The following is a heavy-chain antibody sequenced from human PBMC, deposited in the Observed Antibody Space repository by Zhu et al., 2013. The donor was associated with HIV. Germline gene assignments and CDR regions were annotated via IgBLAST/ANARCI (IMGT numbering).Heavy chain of an antibody. CDR3: ARGGVYYYDRGDWFDP. Sequence: QVQLVQSGAEVKKPGASVKVSCKASGYTFTSYAMHWVRQAPGQRLEWMGWINAGNGNTKYSQKFQGRVTITRDTSASTAYMELSSLRSEDTAVYYCARGGVYYYDRGDWFDPWGQGTLVTVSS. V-gene: IGHV1-3*01. D-gene: IGHD3-22*01. J-gene: IGHJ5*02. CDR2: INAGNGNT. CDR1: GYTFTSYA.